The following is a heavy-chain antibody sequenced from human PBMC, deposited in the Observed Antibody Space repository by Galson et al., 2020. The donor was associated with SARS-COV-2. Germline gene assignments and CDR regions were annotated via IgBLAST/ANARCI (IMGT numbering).Heavy chain of an antibody. CDR3: AAHSGFSQSV. CDR2: VYHNGHA. Sequence: SETLSLTCAVSGGSIDNDNWWSWVRRPHGKGLEWIGEVYHNGHANYNPSLTSRVTILVDKSKNQLSLEVNSVTVADTAVYYCAAHSGFSQSVGGLGTLVTVSS. J-gene: IGHJ4*02. V-gene: IGHV4-4*02. CDR1: GGSIDNDNW. D-gene: IGHD2-15*01.